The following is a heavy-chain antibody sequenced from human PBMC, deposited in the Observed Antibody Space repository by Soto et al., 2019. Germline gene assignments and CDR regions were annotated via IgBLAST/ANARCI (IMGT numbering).Heavy chain of an antibody. V-gene: IGHV4-61*01. Sequence: QVQLQESGPGLVKPSETLSLTCAVSGDSVSNDNYYWSWIRQPPGKGLEWIGYIYYSGTTNYNSYLKSRLSLSVDMSKNQFSLKLASVTAADTAVYFCARSQWGRTASTFDYWGQGALVTVSS. D-gene: IGHD3-16*01. J-gene: IGHJ4*02. CDR1: GDSVSNDNYY. CDR3: ARSQWGRTASTFDY. CDR2: IYYSGTT.